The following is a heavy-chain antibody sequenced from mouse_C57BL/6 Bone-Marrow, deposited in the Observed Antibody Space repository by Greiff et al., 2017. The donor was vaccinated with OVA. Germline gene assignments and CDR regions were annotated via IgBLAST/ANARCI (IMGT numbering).Heavy chain of an antibody. CDR3: ASESSLRLDY. Sequence: QVQLQQSGAELAKPGASVKLSCKASGYTFTSYWMHWVKQRPGQGLEWIGYINPSSGYTMYNQKFKDKATLTAANSYRTAYMQLNSLTYEDSAVYYCASESSLRLDYWGQGTTLTVSA. D-gene: IGHD6-2*01. CDR1: GYTFTSYW. CDR2: INPSSGYT. J-gene: IGHJ2*01. V-gene: IGHV1-7*01.